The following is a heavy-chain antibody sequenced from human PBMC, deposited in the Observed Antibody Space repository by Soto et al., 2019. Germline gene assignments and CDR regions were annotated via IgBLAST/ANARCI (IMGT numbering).Heavy chain of an antibody. D-gene: IGHD5-18*01. J-gene: IGHJ3*02. CDR3: ARGVGYSYGGDAFDI. Sequence: PSETLSLTCTVSGGSISSYYWSWIRQPPGKGLEWIGYIYYSGSTNYNPSLKSRVTISVDTSKNQFSLKLSFVTAADTAVYYCARGVGYSYGGDAFDIWGQGTMVTVSS. CDR2: IYYSGST. CDR1: GGSISSYY. V-gene: IGHV4-59*01.